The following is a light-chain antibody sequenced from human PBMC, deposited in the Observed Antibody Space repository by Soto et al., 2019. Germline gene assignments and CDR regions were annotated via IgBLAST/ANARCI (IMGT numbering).Light chain of an antibody. Sequence: EIVVMQSAATLSLSPGQRASLSGRAIQSVSTTVAWYHQKPGQAPRLLIYGASTRATGIPARFSGSGSGTEFTLTISSLQSEDFAVYYCQQYNNWPPLVTFGQGTKVDI. J-gene: IGKJ1*01. CDR2: GAS. CDR3: QQYNNWPPLVT. CDR1: QSVSTT. V-gene: IGKV3-15*01.